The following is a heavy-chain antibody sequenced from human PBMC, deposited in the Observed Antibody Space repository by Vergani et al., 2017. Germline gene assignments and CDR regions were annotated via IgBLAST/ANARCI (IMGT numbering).Heavy chain of an antibody. V-gene: IGHV3-15*01. D-gene: IGHD1-1*01. Sequence: LQLQESGPGLVKPSETLSLTCTVSGGSISSSSYYWGWIRQPPGKGLEWIGRIKNKNDGETTDYAAPVKSRFSISRDDSRNIVFLQMNDLKTEDTAVYYCGTLYHWGQGTLAIVSS. CDR3: GTLYH. CDR1: GGSISSSSYY. CDR2: IKNKNDGETT. J-gene: IGHJ5*02.